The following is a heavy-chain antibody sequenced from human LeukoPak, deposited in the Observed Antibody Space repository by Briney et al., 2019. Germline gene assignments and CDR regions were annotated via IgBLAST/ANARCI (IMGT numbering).Heavy chain of an antibody. Sequence: SETLSLTCAVYGGSFSGYSWSRIRQPPGKGLEWIGEINHSGRTNSNPSLKSRVTISEDTSKNQFSLKLSSVTAADTAVYYCARTYYYDSGGSGDCYFDYWGLGTLVTVSS. CDR2: INHSGRT. J-gene: IGHJ4*02. V-gene: IGHV4-34*01. D-gene: IGHD3-22*01. CDR3: ARTYYYDSGGSGDCYFDY. CDR1: GGSFSGYS.